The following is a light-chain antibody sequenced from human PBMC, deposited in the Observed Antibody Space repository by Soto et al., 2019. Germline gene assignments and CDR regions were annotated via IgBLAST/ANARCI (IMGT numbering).Light chain of an antibody. CDR3: QYYNDYCWT. V-gene: IGKV1-5*03. J-gene: IGKJ1*01. CDR1: QTISSW. Sequence: DIQLTQSPSTLSASVADRVTITCRASQTISSWLAWYQQKPGKAPNLLSYKTSNLESGVPSRFSGSGSGTEFTLTISSLQPDGLAPYHCQYYNDYCWTFGQGTKVEIK. CDR2: KTS.